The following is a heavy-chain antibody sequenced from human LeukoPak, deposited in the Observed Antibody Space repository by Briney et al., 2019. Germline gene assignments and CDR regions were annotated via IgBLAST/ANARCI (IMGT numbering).Heavy chain of an antibody. CDR1: GFTFSSYG. D-gene: IGHD3-10*01. Sequence: GGSLRLCCAASGFTFSSYGMHWVRQAPGKGLERVAVISYDGSNKYYADSVKGRFTISRDNSKNTLYLQMNSLRAEDTAVYYCAKDGYGSGPNGAFDIWGQGTMVTVSS. J-gene: IGHJ3*02. V-gene: IGHV3-30*18. CDR3: AKDGYGSGPNGAFDI. CDR2: ISYDGSNK.